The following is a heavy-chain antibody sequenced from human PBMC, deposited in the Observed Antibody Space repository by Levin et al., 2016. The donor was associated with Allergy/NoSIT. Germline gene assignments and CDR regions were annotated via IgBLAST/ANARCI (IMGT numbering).Heavy chain of an antibody. D-gene: IGHD3-10*01. V-gene: IGHV3-30-3*01. CDR1: EFTFSSYA. Sequence: GGSLRLSCAASEFTFSSYAMHWVRQAPGKGLEWVAVISYDGSNKYYADSVKGRFTISRDNSKNTLYLQMNSLRAEDTAVYYCASEHSITMVRGVILRAFDIWGQGTMVTVSS. J-gene: IGHJ3*02. CDR2: ISYDGSNK. CDR3: ASEHSITMVRGVILRAFDI.